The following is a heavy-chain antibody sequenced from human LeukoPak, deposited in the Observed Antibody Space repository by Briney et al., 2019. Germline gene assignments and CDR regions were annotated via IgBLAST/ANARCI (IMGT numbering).Heavy chain of an antibody. J-gene: IGHJ4*02. V-gene: IGHV3-7*01. Sequence: PGGSLRLSCAASGFSFGAYWMTWVRQAPGAGLEFVANINPVGTATYYADPVKGRFTISRDNAKNLVYLQMNSLRAEDTAVYHCGRFGYVAGVDLWGQGTLVTVSS. CDR3: GRFGYVAGVDL. D-gene: IGHD6-19*01. CDR1: GFSFGAYW. CDR2: INPVGTAT.